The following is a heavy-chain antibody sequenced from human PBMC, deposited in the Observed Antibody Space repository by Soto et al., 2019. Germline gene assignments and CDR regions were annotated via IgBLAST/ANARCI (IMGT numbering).Heavy chain of an antibody. J-gene: IGHJ4*02. D-gene: IGHD4-17*01. Sequence: QVQLVQSGAEVKKPGASVKVSCKASGYTFTSYGISWVRQAPGQGLEWMGWISAYNGNTNYAQKHQGRVTXXTXTXXSTAYMALRSLRSDDTAVYYCAPHGADYGDFGYVYWGQGTLVTVSS. CDR2: ISAYNGNT. V-gene: IGHV1-18*01. CDR1: GYTFTSYG. CDR3: APHGADYGDFGYVY.